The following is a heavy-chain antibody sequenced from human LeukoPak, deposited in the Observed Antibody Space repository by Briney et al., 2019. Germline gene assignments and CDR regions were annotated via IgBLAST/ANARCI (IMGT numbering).Heavy chain of an antibody. D-gene: IGHD6-13*01. CDR3: ARHGAAAGRIDY. CDR2: IYHSGST. CDR1: GGSISSGGYY. J-gene: IGHJ4*02. V-gene: IGHV4-30-2*01. Sequence: SETLSLTCTVSGGSISSGGYYWSWIRQPPGKGLEWIGYIYHSGSTYYNPSLKSRVTISVDTSKNQFSLKLSSVTAADTAVYYCARHGAAAGRIDYWGQGTLVTVSS.